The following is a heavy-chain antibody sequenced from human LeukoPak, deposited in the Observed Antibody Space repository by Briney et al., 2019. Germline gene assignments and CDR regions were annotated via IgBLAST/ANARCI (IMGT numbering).Heavy chain of an antibody. CDR1: GGSISSSSYY. V-gene: IGHV4-39*01. CDR3: ARRGRGYYYDSSGYILDY. D-gene: IGHD3-22*01. J-gene: IGHJ4*02. Sequence: SETLSLTCIVSGGSISSSSYYWGWIRQPPGKGLEWIGSIYYSGSTYYNPSLKSRVTISVDTSKNQFSLKLSSVTAAHTAVYYCARRGRGYYYDSSGYILDYWGQGTLVTVSS. CDR2: IYYSGST.